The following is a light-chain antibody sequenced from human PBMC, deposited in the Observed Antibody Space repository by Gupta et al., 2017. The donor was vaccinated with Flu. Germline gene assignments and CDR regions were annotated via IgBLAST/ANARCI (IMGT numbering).Light chain of an antibody. Sequence: SMSVAPGQTARITCGGNNIGRKSVHWCQQKPGQAPVLVLYDDSDRPSGIPERFSGSNSGNTATLTISRVEAGDEADYYCQVWDSSSDPSVVFGGGTKLTVL. CDR3: QVWDSSSDPSVV. J-gene: IGLJ2*01. CDR2: DDS. CDR1: NIGRKS. V-gene: IGLV3-21*02.